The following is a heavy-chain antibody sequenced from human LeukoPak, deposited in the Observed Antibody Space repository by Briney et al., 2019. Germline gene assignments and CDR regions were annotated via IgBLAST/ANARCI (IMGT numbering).Heavy chain of an antibody. CDR1: GLTFSKYA. D-gene: IGHD5-18*01. Sequence: GGSLRLSCTVSGLTFSKYAMSWVRHAPGKGLEWVSAISESGTGTYYADSVKGRFTTSRDNSKNTLSLHMNSLRADDTAVYYCAKDIAQGYTFGSIEEDYWGQGTLVTVSS. J-gene: IGHJ4*02. CDR2: ISESGTGT. CDR3: AKDIAQGYTFGSIEEDY. V-gene: IGHV3-23*01.